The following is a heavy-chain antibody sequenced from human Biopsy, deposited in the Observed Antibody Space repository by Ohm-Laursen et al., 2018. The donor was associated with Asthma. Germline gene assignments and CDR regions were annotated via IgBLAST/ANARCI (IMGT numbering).Heavy chain of an antibody. V-gene: IGHV4-34*01. CDR3: ANGPQWSGLDV. CDR1: RGSFRGYV. Sequence: SETLSLTCAYRGSFRGYVWTWIRQPPGKGLEWIGEIPQGGATTFNPSLKSRVTISIDPSKSQLSLRLTSMTAADTAVYYCANGPQWSGLDVWGQGTTVTVSS. D-gene: IGHD2-8*01. CDR2: IPQGGAT. J-gene: IGHJ6*02.